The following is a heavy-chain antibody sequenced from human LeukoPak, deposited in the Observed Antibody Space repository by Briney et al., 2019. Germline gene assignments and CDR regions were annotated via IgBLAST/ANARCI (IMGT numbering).Heavy chain of an antibody. CDR3: ARGRGSYDILDY. J-gene: IGHJ4*02. Sequence: PSETLSLTCTVSGGSISSYYWSWIRQPPGKGLEWIGYIYYSGSTNYNPSLKSRVTISVDTSKNQFSLKLSSVTAADTAVYYCARGRGSYDILDYWGQGTLVTVSS. CDR1: GGSISSYY. D-gene: IGHD3-9*01. CDR2: IYYSGST. V-gene: IGHV4-59*01.